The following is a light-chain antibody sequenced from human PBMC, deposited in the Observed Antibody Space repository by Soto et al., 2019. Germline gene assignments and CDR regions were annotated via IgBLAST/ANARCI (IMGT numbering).Light chain of an antibody. J-gene: IGKJ2*01. CDR2: GAS. Sequence: EIVLTQSPGTLSLSPGERATLSCRASQSVSSSSLAWYQQKPGQDPRLLVYGASSRATGIPDRFSGSGSGTDFILTISSLQPEDFAVYYCQQYGGSPLVTFGQGTKLEIK. V-gene: IGKV3-20*01. CDR3: QQYGGSPLVT. CDR1: QSVSSSS.